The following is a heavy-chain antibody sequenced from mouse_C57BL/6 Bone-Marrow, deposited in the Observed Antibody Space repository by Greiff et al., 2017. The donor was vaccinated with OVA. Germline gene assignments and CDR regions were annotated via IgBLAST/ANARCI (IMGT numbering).Heavy chain of an antibody. CDR1: GYTFTSYW. V-gene: IGHV1-55*01. J-gene: IGHJ1*03. CDR3: ARWLPWYFDV. Sequence: QVQLQQSGAELVKPGASVKMSCKASGYTFTSYWITWVKQRPGQGLEWIGDIYPGSGSTNYNEKFKSKATLTVDTSSSTAYMQLSSLTSEDSAVYYGARWLPWYFDVWGTGTTVTVSS. D-gene: IGHD2-2*01. CDR2: IYPGSGST.